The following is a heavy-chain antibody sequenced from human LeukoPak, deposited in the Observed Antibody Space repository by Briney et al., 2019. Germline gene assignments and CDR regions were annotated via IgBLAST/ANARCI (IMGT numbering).Heavy chain of an antibody. V-gene: IGHV3-23*01. Sequence: GGSLRLSCAASGFTFSSYAMSWVRQAPGKGLEWVSAISGSGGSTYYADSVKGRFTIYRDNSKNTLYLQMNSLRAEDTAVYYCASPYDILTGYYGYMDVWGKGSTVTVSS. CDR1: GFTFSSYA. CDR2: ISGSGGST. J-gene: IGHJ6*03. D-gene: IGHD3-9*01. CDR3: ASPYDILTGYYGYMDV.